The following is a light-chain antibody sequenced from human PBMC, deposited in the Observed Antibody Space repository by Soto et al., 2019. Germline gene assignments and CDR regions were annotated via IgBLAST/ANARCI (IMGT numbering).Light chain of an antibody. CDR3: QQVNNYPLI. CDR1: QGLSRY. V-gene: IGKV1-9*01. CDR2: AAS. Sequence: IQLTQSPTSLSASVGDRVTITCRASQGLSRYLAWYQQKPGKAPKLLIYAASTLQSGVPSRFSCSGSETDFTLTISSLQPEDFATYYCQQVNNYPLIFGGGTKVEI. J-gene: IGKJ4*01.